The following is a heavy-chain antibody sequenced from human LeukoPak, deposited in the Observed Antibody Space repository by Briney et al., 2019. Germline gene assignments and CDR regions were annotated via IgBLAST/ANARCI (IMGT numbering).Heavy chain of an antibody. CDR3: ARDAGTFDWSGGYFDC. CDR2: IKRDGSET. V-gene: IGHV3-7*04. J-gene: IGHJ4*02. CDR1: GLTFSNHW. Sequence: QPGGSLRLSCAPSGLTFSNHWMSWVRQAPGKGLEWVGNIKRDGSETHYVDSVKGRFTISRDNAKNSLYLQMNSLRAEDTAVYYCARDAGTFDWSGGYFDCWGQGTLVTVSS. D-gene: IGHD3-9*01.